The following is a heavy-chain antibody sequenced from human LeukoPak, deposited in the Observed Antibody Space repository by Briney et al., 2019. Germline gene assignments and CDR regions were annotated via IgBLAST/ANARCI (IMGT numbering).Heavy chain of an antibody. Sequence: SETLSLTCTVSGGSISSGSYYWSWIRQPAGKGLEWIGRIYTSGSTNYNPSLKSRVTISVDTSKNQFSLKLSSVTAADTAVYYCARDRYASYYMDVWGKGTTVTVSS. CDR1: GGSISSGSYY. D-gene: IGHD3-16*02. J-gene: IGHJ6*03. V-gene: IGHV4-61*02. CDR2: IYTSGST. CDR3: ARDRYASYYMDV.